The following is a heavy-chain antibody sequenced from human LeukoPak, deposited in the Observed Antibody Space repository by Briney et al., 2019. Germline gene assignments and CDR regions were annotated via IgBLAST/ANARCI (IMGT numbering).Heavy chain of an antibody. Sequence: PGGSLKLSCAASGFTFSSYSMNWVRQAPGKGLEWVSSISSSSSYIYYAESVKGRFTISRDNAKNSLYLQMSSLRAEDTAVYYCARAIKYCSSTSCPLGYWGQGTLVTVSS. CDR2: ISSSSSYI. CDR1: GFTFSSYS. CDR3: ARAIKYCSSTSCPLGY. D-gene: IGHD2-2*01. J-gene: IGHJ4*02. V-gene: IGHV3-21*01.